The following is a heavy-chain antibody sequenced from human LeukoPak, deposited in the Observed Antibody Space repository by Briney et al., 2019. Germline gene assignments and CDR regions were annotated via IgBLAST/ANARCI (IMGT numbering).Heavy chain of an antibody. Sequence: NPSETLSLTCAVYGGSFSGYYWSWIRQPPGKGLEWIGEINHSGSTNYNPSLKSRVTISVDTSKNQFSLKLSSVTAADTAVYYCATSGGILNWFDPWGQGTLVTVSS. D-gene: IGHD2-15*01. CDR2: INHSGST. V-gene: IGHV4-34*01. CDR3: ATSGGILNWFDP. CDR1: GGSFSGYY. J-gene: IGHJ5*02.